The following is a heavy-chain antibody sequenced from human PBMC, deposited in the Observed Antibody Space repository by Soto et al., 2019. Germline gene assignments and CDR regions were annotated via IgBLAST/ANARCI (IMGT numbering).Heavy chain of an antibody. Sequence: QVQLVQSGAEVKKPGASVKVSCKASGYTFTSYGINWVRQAPGQGLEWMGWISAYNGNTNYAQKPQGRVTMTTDTPTGTAYMDQRSLRSDTAAVYYCARGTTVETGSYWGQGALVTVSS. CDR2: ISAYNGNT. D-gene: IGHD4-17*01. CDR1: GYTFTSYG. CDR3: ARGTTVETGSY. V-gene: IGHV1-18*01. J-gene: IGHJ4*02.